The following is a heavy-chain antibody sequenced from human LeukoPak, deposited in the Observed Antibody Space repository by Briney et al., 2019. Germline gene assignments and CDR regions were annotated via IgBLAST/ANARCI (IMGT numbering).Heavy chain of an antibody. Sequence: GGSLRLSCGASGFTFSSYAMSWVRQAPGKGLEWVSAISGTGSGTYYADSVKGRFTISRDNSKNALYLQMNSLRAEDTALYYCAKDHSNWYFDLWGRGTLLTVSS. J-gene: IGHJ2*01. CDR2: ISGTGSGT. V-gene: IGHV3-23*01. CDR3: AKDHSNWYFDL. CDR1: GFTFSSYA.